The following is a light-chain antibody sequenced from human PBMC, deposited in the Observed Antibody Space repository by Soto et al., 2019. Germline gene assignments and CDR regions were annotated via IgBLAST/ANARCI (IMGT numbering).Light chain of an antibody. CDR1: TSDVGNYNY. V-gene: IGLV2-14*01. CDR2: EVS. CDR3: SSYAGSSNV. Sequence: QSVLTQPASVSGSPGQSITISCTGTTSDVGNYNYVSWYQQHPGKAPKLMIYEVSYRSTGASNRFSGTKSGNTASLTVSGLQAEDEADYYCSSYAGSSNVFGTGTKVTVL. J-gene: IGLJ1*01.